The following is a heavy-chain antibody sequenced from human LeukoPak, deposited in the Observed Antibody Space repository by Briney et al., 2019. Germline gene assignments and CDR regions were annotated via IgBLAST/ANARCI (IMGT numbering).Heavy chain of an antibody. V-gene: IGHV1-2*02. D-gene: IGHD1-1*01. CDR1: GYTFIGYY. CDR2: INPSNGGT. Sequence: GASVKVSCKESGYTFIGYYVHWLRQAPGQGLEWMGWINPSNGGTNYAQRFQGRVAMTRDTSISTAYMEMSRLTFDDTAVYYCASGPTLGTTHPYFDYCGQGTLVTVSS. CDR3: ASGPTLGTTHPYFDY. J-gene: IGHJ4*02.